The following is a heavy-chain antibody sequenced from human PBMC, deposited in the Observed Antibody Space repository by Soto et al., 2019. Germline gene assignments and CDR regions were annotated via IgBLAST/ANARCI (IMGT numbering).Heavy chain of an antibody. J-gene: IGHJ6*02. CDR1: GGSISSGDYY. CDR2: IYYSGST. V-gene: IGHV4-30-4*01. D-gene: IGHD4-17*01. Sequence: QVQLQESGPGLVKPSQTLSLTCTVSGGSISSGDYYWSWIRQPPGKGLEWIGYIYYSGSTYYNPSLKSRVTIAVDTSKNQFSLKLSSVTAADTAEYYCDRGAGATVTTGGRFYYGMDVWGQGTTVTVSS. CDR3: DRGAGATVTTGGRFYYGMDV.